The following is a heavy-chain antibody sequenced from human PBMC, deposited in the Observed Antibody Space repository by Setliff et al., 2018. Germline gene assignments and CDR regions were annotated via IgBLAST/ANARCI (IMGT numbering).Heavy chain of an antibody. D-gene: IGHD3-3*01. CDR2: INPNNGGT. V-gene: IGHV1-2*06. CDR3: VREGLSFGPGCCPNWLDP. Sequence: WVRQAPGQGLECMGRINPNNGGTNYAQKFQGRVTLTRDTSITTVYMELSTLTSDDTAVYYCVREGLSFGPGCCPNWLDPWGQGTLVTVSS. J-gene: IGHJ5*02.